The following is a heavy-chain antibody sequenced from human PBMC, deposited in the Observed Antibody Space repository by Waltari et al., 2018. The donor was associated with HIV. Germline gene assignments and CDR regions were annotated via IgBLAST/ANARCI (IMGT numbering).Heavy chain of an antibody. J-gene: IGHJ4*02. Sequence: VQLQESGPGLVKPSQTLSPTCTVSGGSSSSADYYRIWILQPPGKGLEWIGYIYYSVSTYYNPSLNSRVTISVDTSNNQFSLKLSSVTAADTAVYYCAGTGTSYFDYWGQGTLVTVSS. CDR1: GGSSSSADYY. D-gene: IGHD1-7*01. CDR2: IYYSVST. CDR3: AGTGTSYFDY. V-gene: IGHV4-30-4*01.